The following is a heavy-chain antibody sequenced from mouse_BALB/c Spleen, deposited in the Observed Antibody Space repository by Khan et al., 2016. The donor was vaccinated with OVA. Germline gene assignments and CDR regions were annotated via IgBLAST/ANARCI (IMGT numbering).Heavy chain of an antibody. J-gene: IGHJ4*01. CDR3: ARIFIGTTDYAMDY. V-gene: IGHV2-2*02. D-gene: IGHD2-14*01. Sequence: VQLQESGPGLVQSSQSLSITCTVSGFSLTSYGVHWVRQSPGKGLEWLGVIWSGGSTDYNAAFISRLSISKDNSKSQVFFKMNSLQANDTAIYYCARIFIGTTDYAMDYWGQGTSVTVSS. CDR1: GFSLTSYG. CDR2: IWSGGST.